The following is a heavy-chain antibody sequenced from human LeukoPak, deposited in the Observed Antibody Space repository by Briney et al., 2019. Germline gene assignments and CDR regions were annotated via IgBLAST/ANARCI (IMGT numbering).Heavy chain of an antibody. D-gene: IGHD3-10*01. CDR1: GGSISTYY. CDR2: IYYSGST. CDR3: ARGPLMVRGPFDY. J-gene: IGHJ4*02. V-gene: IGHV4-59*01. Sequence: SETLSLTCTVSGGSISTYYRSWIRQPPGKGLEWIGFIYYSGSTNQNPSLRSRVTISVDTSKNQFSPKLNSVTAADTAVYYCARGPLMVRGPFDYWGQGTLVTVSS.